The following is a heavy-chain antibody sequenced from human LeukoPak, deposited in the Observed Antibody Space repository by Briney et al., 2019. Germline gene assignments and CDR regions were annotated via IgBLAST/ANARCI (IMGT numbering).Heavy chain of an antibody. CDR2: IRYDGSNK. CDR3: ARRSSSWYGWYFAL. V-gene: IGHV3-30*02. Sequence: PGGSLRLSCAASGFTFSSYGMHWVRQAPGKGLEWVAFIRYDGSNKYYADSVKGRFTISRDNSKNTLYLQMNSLRAEDTAVYYCARRSSSWYGWYFALWGRGTLVTVSS. J-gene: IGHJ2*01. CDR1: GFTFSSYG. D-gene: IGHD6-13*01.